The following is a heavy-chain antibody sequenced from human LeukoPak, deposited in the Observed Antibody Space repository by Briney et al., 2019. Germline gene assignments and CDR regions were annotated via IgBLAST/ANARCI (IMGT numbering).Heavy chain of an antibody. Sequence: GGSLRLSCAASGFTFSSYGMHWVRQAPGKGLEWVAVIWYDGSNKYYADSVKGRFTISRDNSKNTLYLQMNSLRAEDTAVYYCAREDGSYYPPDAFDIWGQGTMVTVSS. CDR2: IWYDGSNK. CDR3: AREDGSYYPPDAFDI. D-gene: IGHD1-26*01. CDR1: GFTFSSYG. J-gene: IGHJ3*02. V-gene: IGHV3-33*01.